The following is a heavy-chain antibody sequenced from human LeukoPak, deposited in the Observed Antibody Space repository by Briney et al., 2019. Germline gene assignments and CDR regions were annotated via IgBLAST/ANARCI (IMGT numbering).Heavy chain of an antibody. CDR1: DGSISSYF. J-gene: IGHJ4*02. CDR2: IYYSGST. V-gene: IGHV4-59*01. CDR3: ARDGGYNSGWPYFDY. Sequence: PSETLSLPCTVSDGSISSYFWSWIRQPPGKGLEWIGHIYYSGSTNYNPSLKSRVTISVDTSKNQFSLQLRSVTAADTAVYYCARDGGYNSGWPYFDYWGQGTLVPVSS. D-gene: IGHD6-19*01.